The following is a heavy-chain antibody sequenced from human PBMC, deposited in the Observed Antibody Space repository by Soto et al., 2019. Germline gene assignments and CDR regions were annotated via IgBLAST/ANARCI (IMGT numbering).Heavy chain of an antibody. CDR2: ISSSRSNT. D-gene: IGHD3-16*01. CDR1: GFTFSDYY. J-gene: IGHJ3*02. Sequence: QVQLVESGGGLVKPGGSLRLSCAASGFTFSDYYMNWIRQTPGKGLEWVSYISSSRSNTNYADSVKGRFTISRDNAKNSLYLQMNSLRAEDTAVYYCARVAYDAFDIWGQGTMVTVSS. V-gene: IGHV3-11*05. CDR3: ARVAYDAFDI.